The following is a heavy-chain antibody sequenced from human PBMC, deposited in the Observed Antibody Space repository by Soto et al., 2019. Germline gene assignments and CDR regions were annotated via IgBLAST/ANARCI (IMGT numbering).Heavy chain of an antibody. CDR3: ARMPLAAALVPLLWYMDV. CDR2: ISAYNGNT. J-gene: IGHJ6*03. D-gene: IGHD3-10*01. CDR1: GYIFTSYG. Sequence: QVQLVQSGAEVKKPGASVKVSCKASGYIFTSYGISWVRQAPGQGLEWMGWISAYNGNTNYAQKLQGRVTMTTDTSTSTAYMELRSLRSDDTAVYFCARMPLAAALVPLLWYMDVWGKGTTVTVSS. V-gene: IGHV1-18*01.